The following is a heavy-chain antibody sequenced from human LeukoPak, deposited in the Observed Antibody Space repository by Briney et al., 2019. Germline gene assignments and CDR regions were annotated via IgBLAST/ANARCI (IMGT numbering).Heavy chain of an antibody. CDR2: IMQDGSET. CDR3: ARSRHCSGSSCYSDY. Sequence: PGGSLRLSCTASGFTFTTYWMTWVRQAPGKGLEWVASIMQDGSETYYVDSVKGRFTISRDNAKNSLYLQMNSLRAEDTAVYFCARSRHCSGSSCYSDYWGQGTLVTVSS. V-gene: IGHV3-7*01. D-gene: IGHD2-15*01. J-gene: IGHJ4*02. CDR1: GFTFTTYW.